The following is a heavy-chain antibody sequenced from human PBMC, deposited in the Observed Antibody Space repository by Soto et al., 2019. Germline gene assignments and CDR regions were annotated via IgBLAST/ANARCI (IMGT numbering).Heavy chain of an antibody. CDR3: ARELERVFDY. CDR1: GFTLSSYA. Sequence: QVQLVESGGGVVKPGRSLRLSFAASGFTLSSYAMHWVRQAPGKGRGGVPVIAYDGRNKYYADSVKGRFTISRDNSKNTLYLQMNSLRIEDTAVYYCARELERVFDYWGQGTLVTVSS. D-gene: IGHD1-1*01. CDR2: IAYDGRNK. J-gene: IGHJ4*02. V-gene: IGHV3-30*04.